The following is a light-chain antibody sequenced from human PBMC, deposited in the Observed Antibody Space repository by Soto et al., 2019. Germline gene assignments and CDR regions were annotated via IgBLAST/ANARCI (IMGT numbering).Light chain of an antibody. Sequence: IRLRQSPASLSASVGDRVTITCRASQDIAIYLAWYQQKPGEAPKLLIYAASTLYGGVPSRFSGSGSGTDFALTITSLQAEDFATYYCQQLRMYPSTFAGGTKVDI. CDR3: QQLRMYPST. CDR1: QDIAIY. J-gene: IGKJ4*01. V-gene: IGKV1-9*01. CDR2: AAS.